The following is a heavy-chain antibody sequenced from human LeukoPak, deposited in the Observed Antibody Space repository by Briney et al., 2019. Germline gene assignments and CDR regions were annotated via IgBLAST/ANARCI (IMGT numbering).Heavy chain of an antibody. J-gene: IGHJ1*01. D-gene: IGHD3-22*01. V-gene: IGHV3-21*01. Sequence: GGSLRLSCAASGFTFSSYSMNWVRQAPGEGLEGVSSISSSSSYIYYADSVKGRFTISRDNAKNSLYLQMNSLRAEDTAVYYCSRPPGYYDSSENFQHWGQGTLVTVSS. CDR3: SRPPGYYDSSENFQH. CDR2: ISSSSSYI. CDR1: GFTFSSYS.